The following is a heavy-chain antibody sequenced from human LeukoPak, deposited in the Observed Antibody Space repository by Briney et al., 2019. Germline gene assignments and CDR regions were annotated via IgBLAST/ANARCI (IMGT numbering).Heavy chain of an antibody. CDR1: GFTFSSYW. V-gene: IGHV3-64*01. CDR2: ISSNGGST. D-gene: IGHD4-17*01. J-gene: IGHJ4*02. Sequence: GGSLRLSCAASGFTFSSYWMSWVRQDPGKGLEYVSAISSNGGSTYYANSVKGRFTISRDNSKNTLYLQMGSLRAEDMAVYYCARDRTEDYGDYHFDYWGQGTLVTVSS. CDR3: ARDRTEDYGDYHFDY.